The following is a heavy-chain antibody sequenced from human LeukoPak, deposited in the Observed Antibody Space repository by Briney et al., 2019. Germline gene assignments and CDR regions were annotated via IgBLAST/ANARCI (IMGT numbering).Heavy chain of an antibody. Sequence: PGGSLRLSCAASGFTVSSNYMSWVRQAPGKGLEWVSVIYSGGSTYYADSVKGRFTISRDNSKNTLYLQMNSLRAEDTAVYYCAKMVRGVIKDPVDAFDIWGQGTMVAVSS. CDR3: AKMVRGVIKDPVDAFDI. V-gene: IGHV3-53*01. CDR1: GFTVSSNY. J-gene: IGHJ3*02. D-gene: IGHD3-10*01. CDR2: IYSGGST.